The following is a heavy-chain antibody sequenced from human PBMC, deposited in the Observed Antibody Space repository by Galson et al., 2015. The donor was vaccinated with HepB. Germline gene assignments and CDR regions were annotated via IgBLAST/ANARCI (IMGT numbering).Heavy chain of an antibody. V-gene: IGHV3-33*08. CDR3: TRLNGDYGKTNDY. CDR2: IWYDGSRQ. Sequence: SLRLSCAASGFTFSAFGMLWVRQAPGKGLEWVAVIWYDGSRQYYAESVKGRFTISRDNSRNTVFLQMDSLRVEDTAVYYCTRLNGDYGKTNDYWGQGNLVTVSS. D-gene: IGHD4-17*01. CDR1: GFTFSAFG. J-gene: IGHJ4*02.